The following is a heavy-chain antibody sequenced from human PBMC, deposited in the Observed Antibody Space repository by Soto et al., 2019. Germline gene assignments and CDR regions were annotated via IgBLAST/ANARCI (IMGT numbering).Heavy chain of an antibody. CDR1: GFTFGDYA. V-gene: IGHV3-49*04. D-gene: IGHD3-3*01. Sequence: GGSLRLSCTASGFTFGDYAMSWVRQAPGKGLEWVGFIRSKAYGGTTEYAASVKGRFTISRDDSKSIAYLQMNSLKTEDTAVYYCTRDNPLGSILEWLTLYGMDVWGQGTTVTVSS. CDR3: TRDNPLGSILEWLTLYGMDV. J-gene: IGHJ6*02. CDR2: IRSKAYGGTT.